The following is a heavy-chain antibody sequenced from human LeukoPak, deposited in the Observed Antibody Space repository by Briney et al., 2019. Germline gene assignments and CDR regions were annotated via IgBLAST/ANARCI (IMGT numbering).Heavy chain of an antibody. Sequence: PGGSLRLSCAASRFTFSDYYVSWIRQAPGKGLEWVSYISSSGSTIYYADSVKGRFTISRDNAKNSLYLQMNSLRAEDTAVYYCARDKGNYYYYYMDVWGKGTTVTVSS. V-gene: IGHV3-11*01. CDR1: RFTFSDYY. CDR3: ARDKGNYYYYYMDV. CDR2: ISSSGSTI. J-gene: IGHJ6*03.